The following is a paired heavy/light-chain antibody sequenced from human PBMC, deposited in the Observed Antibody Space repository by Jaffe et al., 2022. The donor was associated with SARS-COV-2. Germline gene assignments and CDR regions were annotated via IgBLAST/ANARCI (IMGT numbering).Light chain of an antibody. CDR2: VEGSGKY. CDR3: ETWDSKIVV. Sequence: QPVLTQSASASASLGSSVKITCTLSSGYRNFIIAWHQQQPGKAPRYLMKVEGSGKYNKGSGVPDRFSGSSSGADRYLTISNLQSEDEAVYYCETWDSKIVVFGGGTKVTAL. J-gene: IGLJ2*01. CDR1: SGYRNFI. V-gene: IGLV4-60*03.
Heavy chain of an antibody. V-gene: IGHV2-5*02. D-gene: IGHD4-17*01. CDR2: IYWDDDK. CDR3: THRRSGGDGVVY. CDR1: GFSLTTNGVG. Sequence: QITLKESGPTQVEPTQTLTLTCTFSGFSLTTNGVGVGWVRQPPGKALEWLALIYWDDDKRYSPSLKTRLAITKDTSKNQVVLTMTNMDPVDTATYFCTHRRSGGDGVVYWGQGTLVTVSS. J-gene: IGHJ4*02.